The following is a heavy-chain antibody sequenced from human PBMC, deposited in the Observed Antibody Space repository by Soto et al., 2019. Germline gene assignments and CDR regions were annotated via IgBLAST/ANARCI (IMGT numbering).Heavy chain of an antibody. Sequence: SETLSLTCAFYGGSFSGYYWSWIRQPPGKGLEWIGEINHSGSTNYNPSLKSRVTISVDTSKNQFSLKLSSVTAADTAVYYCAREPIFGVVSHFDPWGQGTLVTVSS. J-gene: IGHJ5*02. CDR3: AREPIFGVVSHFDP. D-gene: IGHD3-3*01. CDR1: GGSFSGYY. V-gene: IGHV4-34*01. CDR2: INHSGST.